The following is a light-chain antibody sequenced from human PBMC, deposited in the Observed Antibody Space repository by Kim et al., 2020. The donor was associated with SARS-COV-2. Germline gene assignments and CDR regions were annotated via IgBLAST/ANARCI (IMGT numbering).Light chain of an antibody. Sequence: DIQMTQSPSSLSASLGDRVIITCRASQSISTYLNWYQQKPGKAPNLLIYAASTLQSGVPSRFTGSKSGTEFTLTISSLRPEDFATYYCQQTYNPPLTFGGGTKLEI. V-gene: IGKV1-39*01. CDR2: AAS. J-gene: IGKJ4*01. CDR1: QSISTY. CDR3: QQTYNPPLT.